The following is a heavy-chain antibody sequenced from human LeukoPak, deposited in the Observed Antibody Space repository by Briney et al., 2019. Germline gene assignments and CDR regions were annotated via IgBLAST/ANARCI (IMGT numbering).Heavy chain of an antibody. CDR2: IYYSGST. CDR3: ARQSGWAPAGNWCDP. CDR1: GGSISSGAYY. V-gene: IGHV4-31*01. J-gene: IGHJ5*02. D-gene: IGHD6-13*01. Sequence: PSQTLSLTCTVSGGSISSGAYYWSCIRQHPGKCLEWIGYIYYSGSTYYNPSIKSQVTISVDTSKNQFPLKLSSVTAADTAPYYCARQSGWAPAGNWCDPWGQGTLVTVSS.